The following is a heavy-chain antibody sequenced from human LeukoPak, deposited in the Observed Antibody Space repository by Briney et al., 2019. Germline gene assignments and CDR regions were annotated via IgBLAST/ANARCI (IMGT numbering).Heavy chain of an antibody. CDR3: AKDTEDTVVVVAAIADH. V-gene: IGHV3-23*01. D-gene: IGHD2-15*01. Sequence: GGSLRLSCAASGFTFSSYGMSWVRQAPGKGLEGVSSVSGSGGSTYYADSVKGRFTISRDNSKNTLYLQMNSLRAEDTAVYFCAKDTEDTVVVVAAIADHWGQGTLVTVSS. J-gene: IGHJ4*02. CDR1: GFTFSSYG. CDR2: VSGSGGST.